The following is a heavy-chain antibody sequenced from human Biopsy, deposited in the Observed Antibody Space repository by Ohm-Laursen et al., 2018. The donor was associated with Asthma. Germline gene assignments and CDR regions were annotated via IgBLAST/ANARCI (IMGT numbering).Heavy chain of an antibody. Sequence: QTLTLTCTVSGDSITSGGCCWNWIRQHPGKGLEWIGYIHHSGTSYFNPSLKSRVSFSRDTSKNQFSLRLSSVTAADTAMCYCARIPRRSGSYFVDYWGQGTLVTVSS. CDR1: GDSITSGGCC. V-gene: IGHV4-31*03. CDR2: IHHSGTS. D-gene: IGHD3-22*01. CDR3: ARIPRRSGSYFVDY. J-gene: IGHJ4*02.